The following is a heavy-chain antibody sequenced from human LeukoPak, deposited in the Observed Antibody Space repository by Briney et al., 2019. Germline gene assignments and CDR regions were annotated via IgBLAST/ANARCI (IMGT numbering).Heavy chain of an antibody. CDR2: ISASGTIT. V-gene: IGHV3-23*01. CDR1: GFTFSSHG. J-gene: IGHJ4*02. CDR3: AKAPVTSCRGAFCYPFDY. D-gene: IGHD2-15*01. Sequence: GGSLRLSCAASGFTFSSHGLTWVRQAPGKGLEWVSVISASGTITYYADSVKGRFTISRDNFENTLYLQMNSLRAEDAAVYYCAKAPVTSCRGAFCYPFDYWGQGTLVTVSS.